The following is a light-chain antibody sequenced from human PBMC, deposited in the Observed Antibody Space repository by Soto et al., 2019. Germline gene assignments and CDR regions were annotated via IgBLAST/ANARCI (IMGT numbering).Light chain of an antibody. CDR2: GAS. CDR1: QSVSSNY. Sequence: EIVLTQSPGPLSLSPGERATLSCRASQSVSSNYLAWYHQKPGQPPRLLIYGASASATGIPDRFSGSGSGTDFTLTISRLEPEDFAVYYCQQFLNSPYIFGQVTKVVIK. J-gene: IGKJ2*01. V-gene: IGKV3-20*01. CDR3: QQFLNSPYI.